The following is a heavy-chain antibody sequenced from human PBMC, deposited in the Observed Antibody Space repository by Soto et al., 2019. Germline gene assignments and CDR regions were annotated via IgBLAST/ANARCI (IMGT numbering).Heavy chain of an antibody. CDR2: IYYSGST. D-gene: IGHD3-10*01. V-gene: IGHV4-59*08. CDR1: GSSTSSYS. CDR3: ARHGGITMVRGVLTAFDI. J-gene: IGHJ3*02. Sequence: SETLSLTCTFSGSSTSSYSWSWIRQPPGKGLEWIGFIYYSGSTNYNPSLRSQVTISVDTSRNNCSLKVTSVTAADTAVYYCARHGGITMVRGVLTAFDIWGQGTMVTVSS.